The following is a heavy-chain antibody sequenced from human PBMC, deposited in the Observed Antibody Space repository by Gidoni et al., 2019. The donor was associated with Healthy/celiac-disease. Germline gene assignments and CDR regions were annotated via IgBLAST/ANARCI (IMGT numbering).Heavy chain of an antibody. Sequence: QVQLVQAGAEVKKPGSSVKVSCKAPGGTFSSYAISWVRQARGQGLEWMGGIIPIFGTANYARKFQGRVTITADKSTSTAYMELSSLGSEDTAVYYCARDMGGSYPFDYWGQGTLVTVSS. V-gene: IGHV1-69*06. J-gene: IGHJ4*02. D-gene: IGHD1-26*01. CDR2: IIPIFGTA. CDR1: GGTFSSYA. CDR3: ARDMGGSYPFDY.